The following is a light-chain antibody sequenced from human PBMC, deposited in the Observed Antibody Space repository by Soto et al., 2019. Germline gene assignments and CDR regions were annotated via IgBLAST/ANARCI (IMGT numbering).Light chain of an antibody. Sequence: ASVSGSPGQSITISCTGTSSDIGAYNFVSWYQQHPGKAPKLMLYDVNIRPSGVSNRFSGSKSGNTASLTISGLQAEDEADYYCTSWTTSTTMIFGGGTKLTVL. CDR1: SSDIGAYNF. CDR3: TSWTTSTTMI. CDR2: DVN. J-gene: IGLJ2*01. V-gene: IGLV2-14*03.